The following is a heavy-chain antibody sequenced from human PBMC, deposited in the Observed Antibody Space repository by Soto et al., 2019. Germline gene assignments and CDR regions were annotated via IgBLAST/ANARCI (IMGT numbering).Heavy chain of an antibody. D-gene: IGHD6-19*01. V-gene: IGHV4-39*01. J-gene: IGHJ4*02. Sequence: QLQLQESGPGLVKPSETLSLTCTVSGGSISSSSYYWGWIRQPPGKGLEWIGSIYYSGSTYYNPSLKSRVTISVDTSKNQFSLKLSSVTAADTAVYYCARRGSGWYFDYWGQGTLVTVSS. CDR1: GGSISSSSYY. CDR2: IYYSGST. CDR3: ARRGSGWYFDY.